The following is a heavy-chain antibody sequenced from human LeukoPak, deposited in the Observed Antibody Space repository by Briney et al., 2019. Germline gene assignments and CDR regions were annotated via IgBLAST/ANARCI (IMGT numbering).Heavy chain of an antibody. CDR2: INSDGSST. CDR3: ARAGRFWSGHAELDY. D-gene: IGHD3-3*01. J-gene: IGHJ4*02. CDR1: GFTFSSYW. Sequence: GGSLRLSCAASGFTFSSYWMPWVRQAPGKGLVWVSRINSDGSSTSYADSVKGRFTISRDNAKNTLYLQMNSLRAEDTAVYYCARAGRFWSGHAELDYWGQGTLVTVSS. V-gene: IGHV3-74*01.